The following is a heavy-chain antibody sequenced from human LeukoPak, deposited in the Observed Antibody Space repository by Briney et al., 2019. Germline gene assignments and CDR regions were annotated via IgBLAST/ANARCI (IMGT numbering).Heavy chain of an antibody. D-gene: IGHD4-23*01. J-gene: IGHJ4*02. CDR1: GYIFTDYY. CDR2: MRPSGGST. V-gene: IGHV1-46*01. Sequence: ASVKVSCKASGYIFTDYYMHWVRQAPGQGLEWMGIMRPSGGSTTYAQKFQGRVTMTRDTPTSTVYMELSSLRSDDTAMYYCAREYTVVTFYYFDNWGQGTPVTVSS. CDR3: AREYTVVTFYYFDN.